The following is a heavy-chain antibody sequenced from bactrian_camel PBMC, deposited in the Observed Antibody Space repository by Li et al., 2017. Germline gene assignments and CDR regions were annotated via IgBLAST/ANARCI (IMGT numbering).Heavy chain of an antibody. Sequence: VQLVESGGESVQAGGSLRLSCTISGYIDSTLIVAWFRQGPGKEREGVATIDSGGSTTYVDSVKGRFTISEDNAKNTLYLQMDSLKPEDTAVYYCAGAAPDYGGNCPTREAFFDYWGQGTQVTVS. V-gene: IGHV3S53*01. CDR2: IDSGGST. J-gene: IGHJ6*01. D-gene: IGHD2*01. CDR1: GYIDSTLI. CDR3: AGAAPDYGGNCPTREAFFDY.